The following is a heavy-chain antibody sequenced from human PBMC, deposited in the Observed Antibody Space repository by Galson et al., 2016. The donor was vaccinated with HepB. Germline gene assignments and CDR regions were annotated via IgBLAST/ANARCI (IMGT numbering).Heavy chain of an antibody. V-gene: IGHV3-11*01. CDR2: ISSSGSTI. D-gene: IGHD6-6*01. CDR1: GFTFSDYY. Sequence: SLRLSCAASGFTFSDYYMSWIRQAPGKGLEWVSYISSSGSTIYSADSVKGRFTISRDNAKNSLYLQMNSLRAEDTAVYYCARTRGSSSSEDFHFDYWGQGTLVTVAS. CDR3: ARTRGSSSSEDFHFDY. J-gene: IGHJ4*02.